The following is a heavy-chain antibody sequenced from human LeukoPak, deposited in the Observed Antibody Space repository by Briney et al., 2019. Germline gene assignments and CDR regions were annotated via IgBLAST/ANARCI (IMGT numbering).Heavy chain of an antibody. CDR1: GFTFSSYA. V-gene: IGHV3-23*01. Sequence: GGSLRLSCAASGFTFSSYAMSWVRQAPGKGLEWVSAISSTGGGTYYADSVKGRFTISRDNSKNTLYLQMNSLRAEDTAVYYCAKDGQFSNGWYEDYWGQGTLVTVSS. D-gene: IGHD6-19*01. J-gene: IGHJ4*02. CDR2: ISSTGGGT. CDR3: AKDGQFSNGWYEDY.